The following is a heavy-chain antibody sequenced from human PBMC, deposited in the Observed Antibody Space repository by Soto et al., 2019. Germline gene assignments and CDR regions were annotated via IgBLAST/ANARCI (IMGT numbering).Heavy chain of an antibody. CDR2: IIPIFGTA. D-gene: IGHD3-16*01. V-gene: IGHV1-69*01. J-gene: IGHJ4*02. CDR1: GGTFSRYA. CDR3: ASKAFKFGYFDS. Sequence: GSSVKVSCKASGGTFSRYAISWVRQAPGQGLEWVGGIIPIFGTANYAQKFQGRVTITADESTSTAYMELSSLRSEDTAVYYCASKAFKFGYFDSWGQGTLVTVSS.